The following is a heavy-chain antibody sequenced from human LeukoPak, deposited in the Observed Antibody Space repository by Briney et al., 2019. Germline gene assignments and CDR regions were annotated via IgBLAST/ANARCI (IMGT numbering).Heavy chain of an antibody. CDR1: GFTFSNYG. Sequence: GGSLRLSCAASGFTFSNYGMHWVRQAPGKGLEWVAFIRYDGSNKYYADSVKGRFTISRDNSKNTLYLQMNSLRAEDTAVYYCAKDISRITMIGEFDYWGQGTLVTVSS. CDR3: AKDISRITMIGEFDY. V-gene: IGHV3-30*02. CDR2: IRYDGSNK. D-gene: IGHD3-22*01. J-gene: IGHJ4*02.